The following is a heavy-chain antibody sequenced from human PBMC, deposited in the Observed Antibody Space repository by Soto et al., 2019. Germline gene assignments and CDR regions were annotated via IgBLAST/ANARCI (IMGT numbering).Heavy chain of an antibody. CDR1: GFSLNTRDVG. J-gene: IGHJ4*02. V-gene: IGHV2-5*02. Sequence: QITLNESGPALVKPTQTLTLTCTFSGFSLNTRDVGVGWIRQPPGKALEWLGVVYWDDDKTYSPSLKSRLTITTDTPKNQVVLRMTKMDPVDTATYYCAPCRGGVASFWGQGTLVTVSS. CDR2: VYWDDDK. CDR3: APCRGGVASF. D-gene: IGHD3-16*01.